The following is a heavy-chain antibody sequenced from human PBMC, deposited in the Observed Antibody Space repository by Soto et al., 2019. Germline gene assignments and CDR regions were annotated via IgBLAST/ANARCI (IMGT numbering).Heavy chain of an antibody. CDR1: GFIFSSYE. CDR3: ASELYPCGAECPYDMDY. CDR2: FSGCGTTT. Sequence: HPGGSLRPSCAASGFIFSSYELNWVRQAAGKGLEWVSYFSGCGTTTYYADSVEGRFTISRDNAKHAMYLKMDSLRAEDTAVYYCASELYPCGAECPYDMDYWGQGTPVTVSS. J-gene: IGHJ4*02. V-gene: IGHV3-48*03. D-gene: IGHD2-21*01.